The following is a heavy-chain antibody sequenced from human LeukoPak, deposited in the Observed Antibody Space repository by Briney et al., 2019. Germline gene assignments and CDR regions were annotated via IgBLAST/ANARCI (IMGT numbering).Heavy chain of an antibody. CDR3: ARGAGSGADYYYYYYMDV. D-gene: IGHD1-26*01. Sequence: GGSLRLSCAASGLTFRSYEMNWVRQAPGKGLEWVSYISSSGSTIYYADSVKGRFTISRDNAKNSLYLQMNSLRADDTAVHYWARGAGSGADYYYYYYMDVWGKGTTVTVSS. V-gene: IGHV3-48*03. CDR2: ISSSGSTI. CDR1: GLTFRSYE. J-gene: IGHJ6*03.